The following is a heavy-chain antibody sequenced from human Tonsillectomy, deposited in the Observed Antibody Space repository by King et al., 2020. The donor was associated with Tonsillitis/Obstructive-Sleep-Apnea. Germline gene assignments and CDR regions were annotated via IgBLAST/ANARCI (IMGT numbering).Heavy chain of an antibody. CDR3: ARAEVAFWSGYYTDYYYYMDV. D-gene: IGHD3-3*01. Sequence: VQLVESGGGLVQPGGSLRLSCAASGFTFSSYWMHWVRQAPGKGLVWVSRINSDGSSTSYADSVKGRFTISRDNAKNTLYLQMNSLRAEDTAVYYCARAEVAFWSGYYTDYYYYMDVWGKGTTVTVSS. CDR1: GFTFSSYW. J-gene: IGHJ6*03. CDR2: INSDGSST. V-gene: IGHV3-74*01.